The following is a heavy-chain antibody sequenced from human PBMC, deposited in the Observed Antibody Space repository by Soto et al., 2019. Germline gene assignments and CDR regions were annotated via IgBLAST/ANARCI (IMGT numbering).Heavy chain of an antibody. V-gene: IGHV3-30*09. J-gene: IGHJ4*01. Sequence: PGGSLRLSSSASGFTFSSYAMHWVRQAPGKELAWVAVISYDGSNKYYADYVKGRFVISRDNSSNTMYLQMNSLRAEDTAVHYSVTDRDTHAYETLWAVDYWGHGAVVTVSS. CDR1: GFTFSSYA. D-gene: IGHD2-21*01. CDR2: ISYDGSNK. CDR3: VTDRDTHAYETLWAVDY.